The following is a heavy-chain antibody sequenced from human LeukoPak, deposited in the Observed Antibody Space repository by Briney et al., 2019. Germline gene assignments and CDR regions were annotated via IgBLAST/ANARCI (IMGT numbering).Heavy chain of an antibody. CDR2: IYYSGST. D-gene: IGHD3-10*01. V-gene: IGHV4-59*01. Sequence: SETLSLTCTVSGGSISSYYWSWIRQPPGKGLEWIGYIYYSGSTNYNPSLKSRVTISVDTSKNQFSLKLSSVTAADTAVYYCARDYYGSGSYYFDAFDIWGQGTLVTVSS. J-gene: IGHJ3*02. CDR1: GGSISSYY. CDR3: ARDYYGSGSYYFDAFDI.